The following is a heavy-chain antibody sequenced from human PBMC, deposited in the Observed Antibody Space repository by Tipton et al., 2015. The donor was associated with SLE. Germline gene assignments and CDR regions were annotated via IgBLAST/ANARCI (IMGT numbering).Heavy chain of an antibody. J-gene: IGHJ4*02. D-gene: IGHD5-18*01. V-gene: IGHV4-34*01. Sequence: AGLVKPSETLSPNCAVYGGSSSGYYWSWIRQPPGKGLEWIGEINHSGSTSYNSSLKSRVTISIDWSKNQFSLKMNYVTAADTAVYYCARGVDEAKTGIDWGQGTLVTVSS. CDR1: GGSSSGYY. CDR2: INHSGST. CDR3: ARGVDEAKTGID.